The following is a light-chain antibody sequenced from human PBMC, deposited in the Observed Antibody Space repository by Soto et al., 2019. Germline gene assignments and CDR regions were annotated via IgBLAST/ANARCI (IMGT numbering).Light chain of an antibody. CDR2: VVT. J-gene: IGLJ2*01. CDR1: SSDVGGYNY. V-gene: IGLV2-14*03. Sequence: QSALTQPASVSGSPGQSITISCTGTSSDVGGYNYVSWYQQHPGKAPKLMIYVVTDRPSGVSNRFSGSKSGNTASLTISGLQAEDEADYYGSSYMSSTTHVVFGGGTQLTVL. CDR3: SSYMSSTTHVV.